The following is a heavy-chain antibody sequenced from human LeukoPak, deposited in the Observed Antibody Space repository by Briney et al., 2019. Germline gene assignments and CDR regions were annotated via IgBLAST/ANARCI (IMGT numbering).Heavy chain of an antibody. CDR2: ISSSSSTI. CDR1: GFTFSSYS. J-gene: IGHJ4*02. CDR3: ARGSGGDHFDFDY. V-gene: IGHV3-48*04. D-gene: IGHD2-21*02. Sequence: PGGSLRLSCAASGFTFSSYSMNWVRQAPGKGLEWVSYISSSSSTIYYADSVKGRFTISRDNAKNSLYLQMNSLRAEDTAVYYCARGSGGDHFDFDYWGQGTLVTVSS.